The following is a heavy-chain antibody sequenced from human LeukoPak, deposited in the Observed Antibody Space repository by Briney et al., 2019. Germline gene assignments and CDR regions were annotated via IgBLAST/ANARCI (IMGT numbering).Heavy chain of an antibody. CDR2: ISGSGNRA. V-gene: IGHV3-23*01. J-gene: IGHJ6*03. CDR3: AKDRLSRWLVREYYMDV. D-gene: IGHD6-19*01. CDR1: RFTFSTYG. Sequence: GGTLRLSCAASRFTFSTYGMNWVRQTPGKGLEWVAAISGSGNRAYHADSVKGRFTISRDNSKNMLYLQMNSLRAEDTAVYYCAKDRLSRWLVREYYMDVWGKGTTVTISS.